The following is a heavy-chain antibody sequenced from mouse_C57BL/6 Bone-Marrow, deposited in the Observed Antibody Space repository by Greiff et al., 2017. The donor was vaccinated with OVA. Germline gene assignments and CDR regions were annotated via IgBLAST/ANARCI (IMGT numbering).Heavy chain of an antibody. CDR3: VKAVPGSSPWYFDV. CDR1: GFTFSDFY. V-gene: IGHV7-1*01. J-gene: IGHJ1*03. D-gene: IGHD1-1*01. Sequence: EVKVVESGGGLVQSGRSLRLSCATSGFTFSDFYMEWVRQAPGKGLEWIAASRNKANDYTTEYSASVKGRFIVSRDTSQSILYLQMNALRAEDTAIYYCVKAVPGSSPWYFDVWGTGTTVTVSS. CDR2: SRNKANDYTT.